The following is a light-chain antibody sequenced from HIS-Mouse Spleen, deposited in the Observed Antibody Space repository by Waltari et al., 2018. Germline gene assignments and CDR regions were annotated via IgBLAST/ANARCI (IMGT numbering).Light chain of an antibody. CDR1: SSDVGGSNY. J-gene: IGLJ2*01. CDR3: CSYAGSYVV. CDR2: DVS. Sequence: QSALTQPRSVSGSPGQSVTISCTGTSSDVGGSNYVSWYQQHPGKAPKLMIYDVSKRPSGVTDRSSGSKSGNPASLTISGLQAEDEADYYCCSYAGSYVVFGGGTKLTVL. V-gene: IGLV2-11*01.